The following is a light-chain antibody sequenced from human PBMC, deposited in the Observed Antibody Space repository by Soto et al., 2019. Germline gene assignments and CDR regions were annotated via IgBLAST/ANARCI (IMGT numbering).Light chain of an antibody. CDR2: EVS. J-gene: IGLJ2*01. V-gene: IGLV2-14*01. Sequence: QSALTQPASVSGSPGQSITISCTGTSSDVDAYNFVSWYQQFPGKAPKLMIYEVSNRPSGVSDRFSGSKSGNTASLIISGLRPEDEADYYCSSQTASATVLFVGGTKLTVL. CDR3: SSQTASATVL. CDR1: SSDVDAYNF.